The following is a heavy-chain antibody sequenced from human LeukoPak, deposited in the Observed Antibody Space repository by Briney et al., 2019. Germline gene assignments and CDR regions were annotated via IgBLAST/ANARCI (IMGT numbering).Heavy chain of an antibody. D-gene: IGHD3-10*01. CDR1: GGSISSYY. CDR2: IYYSGST. J-gene: IGHJ4*02. CDR3: ARSRSGSLFDY. V-gene: IGHV4-59*01. Sequence: PSETLSLTCTVSGGSISSYYWSWIRQPPGKGLEWTGYIYYSGSTNYNPSLKSRVTISVDTSKNQFSLKLSSVTAADTAVYYCARSRSGSLFDYWGQGTLVTVSS.